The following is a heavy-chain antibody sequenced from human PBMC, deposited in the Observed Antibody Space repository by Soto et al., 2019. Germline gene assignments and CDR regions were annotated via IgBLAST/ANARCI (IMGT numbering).Heavy chain of an antibody. CDR1: GYTFTSYA. D-gene: IGHD6-19*01. Sequence: QVQLVQSGSELKKPGASVKVSCKASGYTFTSYAMNWVRQAPGQGLEWMGIINPSGGSTSYAQKFQGRVTMTRDTSTSTVYMELSSLRSEDTAVYYCARGRKVAVAGTAFGGYWGQGTLVTVSS. V-gene: IGHV1-46*01. CDR3: ARGRKVAVAGTAFGGY. CDR2: INPSGGST. J-gene: IGHJ4*02.